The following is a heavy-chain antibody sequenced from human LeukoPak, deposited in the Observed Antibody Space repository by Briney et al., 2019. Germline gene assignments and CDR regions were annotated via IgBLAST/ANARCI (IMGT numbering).Heavy chain of an antibody. CDR2: ISYDGSNK. D-gene: IGHD2-15*01. V-gene: IGHV3-30*03. J-gene: IGHJ3*02. Sequence: GRSQRLSCAASGFTFSSYGMHWVRQAPGKGLEWVAVISYDGSNKYYAVSVKGRFTISRDNSKNTLDLQMNSLRAEDTAVYYCARDRLYDHDAFDIWGQGTMVTVSS. CDR3: ARDRLYDHDAFDI. CDR1: GFTFSSYG.